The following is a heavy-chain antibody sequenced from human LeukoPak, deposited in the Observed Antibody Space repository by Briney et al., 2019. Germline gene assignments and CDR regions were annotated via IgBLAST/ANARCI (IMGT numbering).Heavy chain of an antibody. CDR2: MNPNSGNT. CDR3: ARSRRRLHSSGWFPLGY. V-gene: IGHV1-8*02. CDR1: GYTFTGYY. J-gene: IGHJ4*02. D-gene: IGHD6-19*01. Sequence: ASVKVSCKASGYTFTGYYMHWARQATGQGLEWMGWMNPNSGNTGYAQKFQGRVTMTRNTSISTAYMELSSLRSEDTAVYYCARSRRRLHSSGWFPLGYWGQGTLVTVSS.